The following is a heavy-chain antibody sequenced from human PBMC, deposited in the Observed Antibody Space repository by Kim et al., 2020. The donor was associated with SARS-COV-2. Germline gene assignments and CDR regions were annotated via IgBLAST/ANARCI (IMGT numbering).Heavy chain of an antibody. CDR3: ASDGFPYFEGYGDQGVLVSMDV. D-gene: IGHD4-17*01. CDR1: GFTFSSYE. Sequence: GGSLRLSCAASGFTFSSYEMNWVRQAPGKGLEWVSYISSSGSTIYYADSVKGRFTISRDNAKNSLYLQMNSLRAEDTAVYYCASDGFPYFEGYGDQGVLVSMDVWGQGTTVTVSS. J-gene: IGHJ6*02. CDR2: ISSSGSTI. V-gene: IGHV3-48*03.